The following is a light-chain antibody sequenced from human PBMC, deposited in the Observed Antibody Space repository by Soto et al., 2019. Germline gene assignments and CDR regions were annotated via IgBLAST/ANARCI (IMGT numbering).Light chain of an antibody. Sequence: QSVLTQPPSASAAPGQKVTSSGSGSSSKIGGNSVSWYQQLPGAAPKLLIYYDNKRPSGIPDRFSGSKSGTSATLGITGFQTGDEADYYCGSWDSSLSAYLFGTGTKVTVL. V-gene: IGLV1-51*01. CDR1: SSKIGGNS. CDR3: GSWDSSLSAYL. CDR2: YDN. J-gene: IGLJ1*01.